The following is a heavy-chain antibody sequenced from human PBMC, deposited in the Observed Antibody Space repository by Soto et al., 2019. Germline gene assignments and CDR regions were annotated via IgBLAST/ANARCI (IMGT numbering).Heavy chain of an antibody. CDR2: ISSSSSTI. V-gene: IGHV3-48*01. Sequence: GSLRLSCAASGFSVSSSHMIWVRQAPGKGLEWVSYISSSSSTIYYADSVKGRFTISRDNAKNSLYLQMNSLRAEDTAVYYCAKNWNWGSLVHWGQGTLVTVSS. D-gene: IGHD7-27*01. CDR3: AKNWNWGSLVH. CDR1: GFSVSSSH. J-gene: IGHJ4*02.